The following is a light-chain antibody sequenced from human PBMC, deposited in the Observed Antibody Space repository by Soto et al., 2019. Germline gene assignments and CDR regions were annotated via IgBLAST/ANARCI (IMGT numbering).Light chain of an antibody. CDR1: SSDVGGYNY. V-gene: IGLV2-14*01. Sequence: QSALTQPASVSGSPGQSITISCTGTSSDVGGYNYVSWYQQHPGKAPKLMIYDVSNRPSGVSNRFSGAKSGNTASLTISGLQAEDGSDYYCSSYTSSSADVCGTGTKLTVL. CDR2: DVS. J-gene: IGLJ1*01. CDR3: SSYTSSSADV.